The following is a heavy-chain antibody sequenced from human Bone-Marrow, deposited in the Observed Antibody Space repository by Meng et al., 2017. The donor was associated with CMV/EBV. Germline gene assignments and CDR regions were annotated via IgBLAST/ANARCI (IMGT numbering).Heavy chain of an antibody. CDR3: ARDVFGVVTTIDY. V-gene: IGHV3-30*04. CDR2: ISYDGRNK. CDR1: GFTFRTYA. Sequence: SPGFTFRTYAMHWVRQAPGKWLEWVPVISYDGRNKYSADSVKGRFTISRDNSKNTLYLQMNSLRAEDTAVYYCARDVFGVVTTIDYWGQGTLVTVSS. J-gene: IGHJ4*02. D-gene: IGHD3-3*01.